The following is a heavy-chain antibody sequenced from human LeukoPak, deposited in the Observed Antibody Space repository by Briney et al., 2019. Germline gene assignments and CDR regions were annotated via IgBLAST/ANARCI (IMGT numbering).Heavy chain of an antibody. J-gene: IGHJ4*02. V-gene: IGHV3-9*03. Sequence: GRSLRLSCAASGFPFDDKAMHWVRQAPGKGLEWVAGISRNSDSTGYADSVKGRSTISRDNAKNSLYLQMNSLRAEDMALYYCVKDIGSGSYRYGGYFDYWGQGTLVTVSS. CDR2: ISRNSDST. CDR1: GFPFDDKA. D-gene: IGHD1-26*01. CDR3: VKDIGSGSYRYGGYFDY.